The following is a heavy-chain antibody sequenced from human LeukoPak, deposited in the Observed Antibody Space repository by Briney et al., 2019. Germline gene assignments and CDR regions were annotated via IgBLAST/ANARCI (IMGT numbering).Heavy chain of an antibody. V-gene: IGHV3-30*03. J-gene: IGHJ4*02. Sequence: GGSLRLSCAASGFTFSTYGMHWVRQAPGKGLEWVAVISYDGSNKYYADSVKGRFTISRDNSKNTLYLQMNSLRAEDTAVYYCARGEPVVAAILNYFDYWGQGTLVTVSS. CDR3: ARGEPVVAAILNYFDY. CDR1: GFTFSTYG. CDR2: ISYDGSNK. D-gene: IGHD2-15*01.